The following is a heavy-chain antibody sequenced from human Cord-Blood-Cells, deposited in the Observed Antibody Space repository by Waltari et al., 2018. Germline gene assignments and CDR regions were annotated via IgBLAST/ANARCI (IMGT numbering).Heavy chain of an antibody. V-gene: IGHV1-8*01. CDR3: ARFPTVAGKALDY. CDR2: MNPNSGNT. Sequence: QVQLVQSGAEVKKPGASVKVSCKASGYTFTSYFINCVRTATGQGLEWMGWMNPNSGNTGYAQKFQGRVTMTRNTSISTAYMELSSLRSEDTAVYYCARFPTVAGKALDYWGQGTLVTVSS. D-gene: IGHD6-19*01. CDR1: GYTFTSYF. J-gene: IGHJ4*02.